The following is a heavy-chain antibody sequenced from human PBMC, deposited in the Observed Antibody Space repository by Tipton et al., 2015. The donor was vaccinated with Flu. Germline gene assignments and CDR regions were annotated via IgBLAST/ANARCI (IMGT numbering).Heavy chain of an antibody. D-gene: IGHD2-21*01. CDR1: GGSISSYY. V-gene: IGHV4-59*01. J-gene: IGHJ4*02. CDR3: ARVSGLGWFLDY. Sequence: TLSLTCTVTGGSISSYYWSWIRQPPGRGLEWIGYIHYSGSTNYNPSLKSRVTISVDTSKNQFSLKLSSVTAADTAVYYCARVSGLGWFLDYWGQGTLVTVSS. CDR2: IHYSGST.